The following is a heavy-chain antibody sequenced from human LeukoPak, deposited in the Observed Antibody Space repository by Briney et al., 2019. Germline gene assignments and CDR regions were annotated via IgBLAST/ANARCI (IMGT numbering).Heavy chain of an antibody. CDR1: GYTFTSYS. D-gene: IGHD3-10*01. Sequence: GASVKVSCKASGYTFTSYSISWVRQAPGQGLEWMGWISVYNGNTNFAQKFQGRVTMTTDTSTSTAYMELRSLRSDDTAVYYCAREGLLWFGELASNWFDPWGQGTLVTVSS. J-gene: IGHJ5*02. V-gene: IGHV1-18*01. CDR3: AREGLLWFGELASNWFDP. CDR2: ISVYNGNT.